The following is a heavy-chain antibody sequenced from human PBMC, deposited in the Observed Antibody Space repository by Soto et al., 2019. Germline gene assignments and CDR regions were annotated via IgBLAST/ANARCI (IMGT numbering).Heavy chain of an antibody. CDR3: ARDPPAYCGGDCYSAIDAFDI. V-gene: IGHV3-30-3*01. Sequence: GGSLRLSCAASGFTFSSYAMHWFRQAPGKGLEWVAVISYDGSNKYYADSVKDRFTISRDNSKNTLYLQMNSLRAEDTAVYCCARDPPAYCGGDCYSAIDAFDIWGQGTMVTVSS. J-gene: IGHJ3*02. D-gene: IGHD2-21*02. CDR2: ISYDGSNK. CDR1: GFTFSSYA.